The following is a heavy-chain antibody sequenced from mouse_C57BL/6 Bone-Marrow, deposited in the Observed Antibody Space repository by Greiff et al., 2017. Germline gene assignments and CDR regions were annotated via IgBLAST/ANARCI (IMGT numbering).Heavy chain of an antibody. Sequence: EVQLVESGGGLVKPGGSLKLSCAASGFTFSDYGMHWVRQAPEKGLEWVAYISSGSSTIYYADTVKGRFTISRDNAKNTLFLQMTSLRSEDTAMYYCARWGGSSYFDYWGQGTTLTVSS. CDR1: GFTFSDYG. J-gene: IGHJ2*01. CDR2: ISSGSSTI. D-gene: IGHD1-1*01. CDR3: ARWGGSSYFDY. V-gene: IGHV5-17*01.